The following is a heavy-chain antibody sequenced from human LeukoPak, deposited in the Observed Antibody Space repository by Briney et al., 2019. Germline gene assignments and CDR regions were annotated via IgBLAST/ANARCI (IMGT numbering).Heavy chain of an antibody. V-gene: IGHV1-2*02. J-gene: IGHJ4*02. CDR1: GYTFTGYY. CDR3: ARAHCSSTSCYVGIFEY. D-gene: IGHD2-2*01. Sequence: GASVKVSCKASGYTFTGYYMHWVRQAPGQGLEWMGWINPNSGGTNYAQKFQGRVTMTRDTSISTAYMELSRLRSDDTAVYYCARAHCSSTSCYVGIFEYWGQGTLVTVSS. CDR2: INPNSGGT.